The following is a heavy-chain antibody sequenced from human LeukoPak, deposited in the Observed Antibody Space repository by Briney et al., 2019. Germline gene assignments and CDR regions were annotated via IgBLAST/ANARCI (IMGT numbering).Heavy chain of an antibody. CDR3: AGRYYDFWSGYSN. CDR1: GYTFTSYY. CDR2: INPSGGST. J-gene: IGHJ4*02. V-gene: IGHV1-46*01. D-gene: IGHD3-3*01. Sequence: ASVKVSCKASGYTFTSYYMHWVRQAPGQGLEWMGIINPSGGSTSYAQKFQGRVTMTRDTSTSTVYMELSSLRSEDTAVYYCAGRYYDFWSGYSNWGQRTLVTVSS.